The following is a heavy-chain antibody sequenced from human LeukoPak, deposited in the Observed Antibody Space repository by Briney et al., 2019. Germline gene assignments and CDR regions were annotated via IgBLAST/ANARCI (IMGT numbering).Heavy chain of an antibody. Sequence: GGSLRLSCAASGFTFSSYWMHWVRQGPGKGLVWVSRISSDGRTTSYADSVKGRFTISRDNAKNTLYLQMNSLRVEDTAVYCCARDSRYYYDSRNYDNVAFDMWGQGTMVTVSS. D-gene: IGHD3-10*01. J-gene: IGHJ3*02. CDR1: GFTFSSYW. CDR2: ISSDGRTT. CDR3: ARDSRYYYDSRNYDNVAFDM. V-gene: IGHV3-74*01.